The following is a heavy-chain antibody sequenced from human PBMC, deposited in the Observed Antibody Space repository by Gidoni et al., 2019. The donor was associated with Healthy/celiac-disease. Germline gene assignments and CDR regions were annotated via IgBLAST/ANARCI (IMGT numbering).Heavy chain of an antibody. D-gene: IGHD2-15*01. CDR3: ASGAYCSGGSCYSILFP. CDR1: GCTFSSSA. J-gene: IGHJ5*02. Sequence: QGQLVQSGAAVKKPGSSVKVSCMAYGCTFSSSAISWMRQAPGQVRECMGGIIPIFGTANDAQKFQCRVTITADKSTSTAYMELSSLRSEDTAVYYCASGAYCSGGSCYSILFPWGQGTLVTVSS. V-gene: IGHV1-69*06. CDR2: IIPIFGTA.